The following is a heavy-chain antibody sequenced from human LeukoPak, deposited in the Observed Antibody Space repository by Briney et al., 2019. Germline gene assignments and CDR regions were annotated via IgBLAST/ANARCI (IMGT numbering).Heavy chain of an antibody. J-gene: IGHJ4*02. D-gene: IGHD6-13*01. CDR3: ARGTSSWYSAYLDF. CDR2: IYYSGST. Sequence: SETLSLTCTVSGGSIGSYYWSWIRQPPGKGLEWIGDIYYSGSTNYNPSLKSRVTISVDTSKNQFSLNLSSVTAAGTAMYYCARGTSSWYSAYLDFWGQGTLVTVSS. V-gene: IGHV4-59*01. CDR1: GGSIGSYY.